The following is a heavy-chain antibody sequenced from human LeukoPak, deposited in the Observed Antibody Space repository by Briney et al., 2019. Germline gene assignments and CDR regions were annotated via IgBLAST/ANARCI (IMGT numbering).Heavy chain of an antibody. J-gene: IGHJ6*03. V-gene: IGHV3-21*01. Sequence: GGSLRLSCAASGFTFSTYSMNWVRQAPGKGLEWVSSISSSSTYIYYADSVKGRFTISRDNAKNSLYLQMNSLKAEDTAVYYCAREWLETFHYMDVWGKGTTVTVSS. D-gene: IGHD3-22*01. CDR2: ISSSSTYI. CDR3: AREWLETFHYMDV. CDR1: GFTFSTYS.